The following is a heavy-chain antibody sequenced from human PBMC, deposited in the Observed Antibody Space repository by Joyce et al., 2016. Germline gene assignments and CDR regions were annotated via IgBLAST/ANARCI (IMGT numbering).Heavy chain of an antibody. CDR1: GDSFSDTSYY. CDR3: ATSLPSRVGGFQFFGMDV. D-gene: IGHD3-10*01. Sequence: HLQESGPGLVKPSETLSLTCTISGDSFSDTSYYWTWIRQPPGKGLEWLGFIYNSETTHYNPARGGRRSISAGAAKKQFALRLTSVTSADTAVYYWATSLPSRVGGFQFFGMDVWGQGTTVIVS. CDR2: IYNSETT. V-gene: IGHV4-61*01. J-gene: IGHJ6*02.